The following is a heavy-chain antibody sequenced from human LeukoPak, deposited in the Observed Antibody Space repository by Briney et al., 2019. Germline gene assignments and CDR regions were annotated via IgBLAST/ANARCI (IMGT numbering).Heavy chain of an antibody. CDR1: GFTVSSNY. D-gene: IGHD4-17*01. CDR3: ARVVFDGDLDY. V-gene: IGHV3-53*01. CDR2: IYSGGST. J-gene: IGHJ4*02. Sequence: GSLRLSCAASGFTVSSNYMNWVRQAPGKGLEWVSVIYSGGSTYYADSVKGRFTISRDNSKNTLYLQMNSLRAEDTAVYYCARVVFDGDLDYWGQGTLVTVSS.